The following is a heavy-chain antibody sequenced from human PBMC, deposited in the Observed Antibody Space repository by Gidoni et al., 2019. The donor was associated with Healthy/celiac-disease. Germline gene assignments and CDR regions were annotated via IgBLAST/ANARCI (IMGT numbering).Heavy chain of an antibody. Sequence: VQLVQPGPEVKKPGASVKVSCKAAGYTFTSYSIHWVRQAPGQRLEWMGWINAGNGNTKYSQKFQGRVTITRDTSASTVYMELSSLRSEDTAVYYCARNLVAGADYWGQGTLVTVSS. CDR3: ARNLVAGADY. V-gene: IGHV1-3*01. CDR1: GYTFTSYS. J-gene: IGHJ4*02. CDR2: INAGNGNT. D-gene: IGHD6-19*01.